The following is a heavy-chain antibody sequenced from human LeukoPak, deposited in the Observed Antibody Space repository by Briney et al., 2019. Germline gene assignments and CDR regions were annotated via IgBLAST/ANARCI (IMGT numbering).Heavy chain of an antibody. Sequence: SVKVSCKASGGTFSSYAISWVRQAPGQGLEWMGGVIPIFGTANYAQKFQGRVTVTADESTSTAYMELSSLRSEDTAVYYCARGQQWLVVWFDPWGQGTLVTVSS. CDR1: GGTFSSYA. J-gene: IGHJ5*02. V-gene: IGHV1-69*13. D-gene: IGHD6-19*01. CDR2: VIPIFGTA. CDR3: ARGQQWLVVWFDP.